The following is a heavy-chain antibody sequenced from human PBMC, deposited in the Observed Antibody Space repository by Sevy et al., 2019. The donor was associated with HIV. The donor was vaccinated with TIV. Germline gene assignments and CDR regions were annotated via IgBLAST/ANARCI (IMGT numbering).Heavy chain of an antibody. V-gene: IGHV1-69*13. CDR1: GRTFRNNA. CDR2: TIPMFGTA. Sequence: ASVKVSCKASGRTFRNNAISWVRQAPGQGLQWMGGTIPMFGTANYVQKFQGRVTITADESTNTAYMELSSLRSEETAVYYCARSISWYASFDYWGQGTLVTVSS. CDR3: ARSISWYASFDY. J-gene: IGHJ4*02. D-gene: IGHD6-13*01.